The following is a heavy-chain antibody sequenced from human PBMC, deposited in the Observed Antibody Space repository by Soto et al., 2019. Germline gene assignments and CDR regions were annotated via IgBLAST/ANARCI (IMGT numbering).Heavy chain of an antibody. V-gene: IGHV1-18*01. J-gene: IGHJ4*02. CDR2: MNPNSGNT. CDR3: ATDWIGVWGFDY. D-gene: IGHD2-8*01. Sequence: ASVKVSCKASGYTFTSYGISWVRQAPGQGLEWMGWMNPNSGNTGYAQKFQGRVTMTTDTSTSTAYMELRSLRSDDTAVYYCATDWIGVWGFDYWGQGTLVTVSS. CDR1: GYTFTSYG.